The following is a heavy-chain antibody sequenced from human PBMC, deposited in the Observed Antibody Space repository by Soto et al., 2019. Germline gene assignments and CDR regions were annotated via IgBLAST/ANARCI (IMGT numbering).Heavy chain of an antibody. D-gene: IGHD5-12*01. CDR2: ISYDGSNK. Sequence: GGSLRLSCAASGFTFSSYGMHWVRQAPGKGLEWVAVISYDGSNKYYADSVKGRFTISRDNSKNTLYLQMNSLRAEDTAVYYCAKEKDGYNLTFDYWGQGTLVTVSS. CDR1: GFTFSSYG. CDR3: AKEKDGYNLTFDY. V-gene: IGHV3-30*18. J-gene: IGHJ4*02.